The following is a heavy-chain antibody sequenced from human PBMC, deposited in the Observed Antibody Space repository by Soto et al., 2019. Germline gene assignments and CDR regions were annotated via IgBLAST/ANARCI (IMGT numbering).Heavy chain of an antibody. CDR1: GYIFTSYG. D-gene: IGHD3-10*01. Sequence: QVPLVQSGAELKKPGASAKVSCKASGYIFTSYGISWVRQAPGQGLEWMAWISVDSGNTNYAQNFQGRVTMTTDTSASTAHMELTSLTSHDTAVYYSARLNGSGTNYYLDVWGKGNTVIVSS. J-gene: IGHJ6*03. V-gene: IGHV1-18*01. CDR3: ARLNGSGTNYYLDV. CDR2: ISVDSGNT.